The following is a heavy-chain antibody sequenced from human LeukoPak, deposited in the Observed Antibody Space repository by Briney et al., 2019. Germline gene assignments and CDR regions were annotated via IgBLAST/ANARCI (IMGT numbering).Heavy chain of an antibody. CDR2: IYYSGST. J-gene: IGHJ4*02. CDR1: GGSISSGGYY. V-gene: IGHV4-31*03. D-gene: IGHD3-9*01. CDR3: ARGKRVYDILTGYVFDY. Sequence: SETLSLTCTVSGGSISSGGYYWSWIRQHPGKGLEWIGHIYYSGSTYYNPSLKSRVTISVDTSKNQFSLKLSSVTAADTAVYYCARGKRVYDILTGYVFDYWGQGTLVTVSS.